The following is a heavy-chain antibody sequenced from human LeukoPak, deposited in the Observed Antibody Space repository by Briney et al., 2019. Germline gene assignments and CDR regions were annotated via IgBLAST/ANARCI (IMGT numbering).Heavy chain of an antibody. CDR3: ARDPVGDWFDP. Sequence: SETLSLTCAVSGYSISSGYYWGWIRQPPGKGLEWIGSIYHSGSTYYNPPLKSRVTISVDTSKNQFSLKLSSVTAADTAVYYCARDPVGDWFDPWGQGTLVTVSS. J-gene: IGHJ5*02. D-gene: IGHD3-16*01. CDR1: GYSISSGYY. V-gene: IGHV4-38-2*02. CDR2: IYHSGST.